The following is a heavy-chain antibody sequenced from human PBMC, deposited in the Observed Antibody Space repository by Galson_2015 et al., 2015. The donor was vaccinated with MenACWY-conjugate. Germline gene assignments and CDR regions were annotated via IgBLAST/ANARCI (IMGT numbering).Heavy chain of an antibody. J-gene: IGHJ4*02. V-gene: IGHV1-18*01. CDR2: ISAYNGNT. D-gene: IGHD3-9*01. CDR1: GYTFTSYG. CDR3: AGGYRLVILRSLNYFDY. Sequence: SVKVSCKASGYTFTSYGIGWVRQAPGQGLEWMGWISAYNGNTNYAQKLQGRVTMTTDTSTRIAYMELRSLRSDDTAVYYCAGGYRLVILRSLNYFDYWGQGTLVTVSS.